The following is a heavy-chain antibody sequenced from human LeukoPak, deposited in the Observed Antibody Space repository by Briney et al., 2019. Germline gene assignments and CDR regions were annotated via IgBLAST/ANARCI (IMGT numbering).Heavy chain of an antibody. D-gene: IGHD1-1*01. CDR3: ARGLRDWNDGRDYFDY. CDR1: RFTFSSYG. Sequence: GGSLRLSCAASRFTFSSYGMHWVRQAPGKGLEWVAVIWYDGSNKYYADSVKGRFTISRDNSKNTLYLQMNSLRAEDTAVYYCARGLRDWNDGRDYFDYWGQGTLVTVSS. CDR2: IWYDGSNK. J-gene: IGHJ4*02. V-gene: IGHV3-33*01.